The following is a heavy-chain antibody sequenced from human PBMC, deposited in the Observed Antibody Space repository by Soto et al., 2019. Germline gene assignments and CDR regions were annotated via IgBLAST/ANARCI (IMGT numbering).Heavy chain of an antibody. CDR3: AKVRRSGSYGGGMDV. Sequence: SLSLSCAASGFTFDDYTMHWVRQAPGKGLEWVSLISWDGGSTYYADSVKGRFTISRDNSKNSLYLQMNSLRTEDTALYYCAKVRRSGSYGGGMDVWGQGTTVTVSS. V-gene: IGHV3-43*01. D-gene: IGHD1-26*01. CDR1: GFTFDDYT. J-gene: IGHJ6*02. CDR2: ISWDGGST.